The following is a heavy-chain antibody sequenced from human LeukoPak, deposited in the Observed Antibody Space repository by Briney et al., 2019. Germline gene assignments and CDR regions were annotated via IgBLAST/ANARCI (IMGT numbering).Heavy chain of an antibody. CDR2: IFHIGST. CDR1: GGSIDTATLF. D-gene: IGHD6-6*01. Sequence: SETLSLTCTLSGGSIDTATLFWGWIRQPPGKGLEYIGSIFHIGSTYYNPSLRGRVTMSVDTSKNQFSLKLSSVTAADTAVYYCARGLPRIAARFWTDYWGQGTPVTVSS. J-gene: IGHJ4*02. V-gene: IGHV4-39*01. CDR3: ARGLPRIAARFWTDY.